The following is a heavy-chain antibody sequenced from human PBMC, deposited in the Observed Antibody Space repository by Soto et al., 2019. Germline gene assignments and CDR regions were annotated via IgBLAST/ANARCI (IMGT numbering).Heavy chain of an antibody. CDR2: TYYRSKWIH. V-gene: IGHV6-1*01. D-gene: IGHD3-16*01. Sequence: SQTLSLTCDISGDSVSSSRASWNWIRQSPSRGLEWLGRTYYRSKWIHEYTLSMESRITINPDTSKNQFSLHIYSVTPEDTAVYYCAGVVWFRGMDVWGQGTTVNVSS. CDR3: AGVVWFRGMDV. CDR1: GDSVSSSRAS. J-gene: IGHJ6*02.